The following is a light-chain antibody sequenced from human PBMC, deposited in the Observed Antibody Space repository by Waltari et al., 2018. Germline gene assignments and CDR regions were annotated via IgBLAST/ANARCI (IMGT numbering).Light chain of an antibody. Sequence: TCRASQRIGSYLAWYQQKPGKAPKLLIYVASNLESGVPSRFSGSGSGTEFTLTISSLQPDDFATYYCQQSYSTSWTFGQGTKVEIK. CDR3: QQSYSTSWT. CDR1: QRIGSY. CDR2: VAS. V-gene: IGKV1-39*01. J-gene: IGKJ1*01.